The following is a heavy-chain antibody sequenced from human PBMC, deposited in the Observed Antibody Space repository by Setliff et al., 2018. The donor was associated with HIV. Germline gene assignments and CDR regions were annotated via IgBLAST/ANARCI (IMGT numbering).Heavy chain of an antibody. Sequence: EASVKVSCKASGGTFSSYAISWVRQAPGQGLEWMGGITPLLGTTNYAQKLQGRVTMTTDTSTSTAYMELRSLRSDDTAVYYCARGVNSGSYSSYGMDVWGQGTTVTVSS. CDR1: GGTFSSYA. J-gene: IGHJ6*02. CDR3: ARGVNSGSYSSYGMDV. V-gene: IGHV1-69*10. CDR2: ITPLLGTT. D-gene: IGHD1-26*01.